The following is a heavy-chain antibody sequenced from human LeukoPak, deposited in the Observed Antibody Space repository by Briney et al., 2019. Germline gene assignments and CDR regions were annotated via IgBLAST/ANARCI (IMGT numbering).Heavy chain of an antibody. D-gene: IGHD2-2*01. Sequence: GGSLRLSCAASGFTFSTYWMSWVRQAPGRGLEWLANIKYDGSENYYVDSVKGRFTISRDNAKNSLYLQMNSLRAEDTAMYYCTKDRYCPSTNCPIDYWGQGTLVTVSS. CDR3: TKDRYCPSTNCPIDY. V-gene: IGHV3-7*03. CDR2: IKYDGSEN. CDR1: GFTFSTYW. J-gene: IGHJ4*02.